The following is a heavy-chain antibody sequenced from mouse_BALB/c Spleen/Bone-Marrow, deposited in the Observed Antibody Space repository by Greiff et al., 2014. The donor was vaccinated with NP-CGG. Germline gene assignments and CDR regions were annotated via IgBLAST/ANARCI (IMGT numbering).Heavy chain of an antibody. Sequence: VQLVESGPGLVAPSQSLSITCTVSGFSLTNYGVHWVRQPPGKGLEWLGVIWADGSKNYNSALMSRLSISKDNSKSQVFFKMNSLQTEDTAMYYCARITTATGAMDYWGQGTSVTVSS. CDR3: ARITTATGAMDY. CDR2: IWADGSK. D-gene: IGHD1-2*01. CDR1: GFSLTNYG. J-gene: IGHJ4*01. V-gene: IGHV2-9*02.